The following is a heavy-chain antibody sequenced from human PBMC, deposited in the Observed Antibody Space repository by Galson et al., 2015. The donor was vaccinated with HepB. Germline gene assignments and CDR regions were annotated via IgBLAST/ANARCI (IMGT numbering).Heavy chain of an antibody. CDR2: ISSSSSTI. Sequence: SLRLSCAASGFPFSAYTMNWVRQAPGKGLEWVSYISSSSSTIYYADSVKGRFTISRDNARNSLSLQMNSLRDEDTAVYYCAREDWITIFGVTDYWGQGILVTVSS. V-gene: IGHV3-48*02. CDR1: GFPFSAYT. J-gene: IGHJ4*02. D-gene: IGHD3-3*01. CDR3: AREDWITIFGVTDY.